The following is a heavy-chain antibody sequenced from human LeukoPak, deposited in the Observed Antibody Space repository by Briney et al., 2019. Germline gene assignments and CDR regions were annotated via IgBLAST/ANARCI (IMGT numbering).Heavy chain of an antibody. J-gene: IGHJ4*02. CDR2: ISWNSVSI. D-gene: IGHD3-22*01. V-gene: IGHV3-9*01. CDR3: AKVGDSSGYYYYFDY. CDR1: GFTFDDYA. Sequence: PGRSLRLSCAASGFTFDDYAMHWVRQAPGKGLEWVSGISWNSVSIGYADSVKGRFTISRDNAKNSLYLQMNSLRAEDTAFYYCAKVGDSSGYYYYFDYWGQRTLVTVSS.